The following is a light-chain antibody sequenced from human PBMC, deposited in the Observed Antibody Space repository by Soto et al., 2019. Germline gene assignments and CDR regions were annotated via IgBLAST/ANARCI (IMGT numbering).Light chain of an antibody. CDR1: QSVSSN. V-gene: IGKV3-15*01. J-gene: IGKJ4*01. CDR2: GAS. CDR3: QQYNNWPLT. Sequence: EIVMTQSPATLSVSPGERPTLSCRASQSVSSNLAWYQQKPGQPPRLLIYGASTRATGIPARFSGSGSGTELTLTISSLQSEDFAVYYCQQYNNWPLTFGGGTKVEIK.